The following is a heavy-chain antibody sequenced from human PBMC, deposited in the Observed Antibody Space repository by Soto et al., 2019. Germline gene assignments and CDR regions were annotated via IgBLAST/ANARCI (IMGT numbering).Heavy chain of an antibody. CDR2: IYYSGST. CDR3: ARATVNDAFDI. J-gene: IGHJ3*02. D-gene: IGHD4-17*01. Sequence: SETLSFTCTVSGGSISSYYWSWIRQPPGKGLEWIGYIYYSGSTNYNPSLKSRVTISVDTSKNQFSLKLSSVTAADTAVYYCARATVNDAFDIWGQGTMVTVSS. CDR1: GGSISSYY. V-gene: IGHV4-59*01.